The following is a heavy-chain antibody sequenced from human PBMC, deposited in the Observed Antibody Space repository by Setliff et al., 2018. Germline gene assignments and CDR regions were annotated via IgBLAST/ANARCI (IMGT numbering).Heavy chain of an antibody. J-gene: IGHJ4*02. V-gene: IGHV3-7*01. CDR2: IKEDGSQR. CDR3: AKDDQIRGHNLDY. D-gene: IGHD3-10*01. Sequence: PGGSLRLSCAASGFDFKTHWMDWARQAPGKGLEWVANIKEDGSQRNYVDAVRGRFTVSRDNARNLLYLQMNSLRVDDTAVYYCAKDDQIRGHNLDYWGQGTLVTVSS. CDR1: GFDFKTHW.